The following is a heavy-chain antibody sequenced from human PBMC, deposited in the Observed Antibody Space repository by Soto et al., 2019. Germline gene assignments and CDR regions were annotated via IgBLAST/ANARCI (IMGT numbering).Heavy chain of an antibody. CDR3: ARRGGYCSGGSCYSDYYYGMDV. CDR1: GYSFTSYW. CDR2: IYPGDSDT. V-gene: IGHV5-51*01. J-gene: IGHJ6*02. Sequence: GESLKISCKASGYSFTSYWIGWVRQMPGKGLEWMGIIYPGDSDTRYSPSFQGQVTISADKSISTAYLQWSSLKASDTAMYYCARRGGYCSGGSCYSDYYYGMDVWGQGTTVTVSS. D-gene: IGHD2-15*01.